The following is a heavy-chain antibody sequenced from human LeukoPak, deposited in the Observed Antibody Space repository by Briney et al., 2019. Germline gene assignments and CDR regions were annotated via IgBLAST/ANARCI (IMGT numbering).Heavy chain of an antibody. J-gene: IGHJ2*01. CDR3: ARSTGRIAVAGGWYFDL. V-gene: IGHV3-48*01. D-gene: IGHD6-19*01. CDR1: GFTFSSSS. Sequence: PGGSLRLSCAASGFTFSSSSMNWVRQAPGKGLEWVSYISSSSSTIYYADSVKGRFTISRDNAKNSLYLQMNSLRAEDTAVYYCARSTGRIAVAGGWYFDLWGRGTLVTVSS. CDR2: ISSSSSTI.